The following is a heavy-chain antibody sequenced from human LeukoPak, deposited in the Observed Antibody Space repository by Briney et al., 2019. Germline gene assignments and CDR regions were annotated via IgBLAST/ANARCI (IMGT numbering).Heavy chain of an antibody. V-gene: IGHV4-59*01. CDR1: GGSFSGYY. CDR3: ARGGALYCSGGSCYANWFDP. Sequence: SETLSLTCAVYGGSFSGYYWSWIRQPPGKGLEWIGYIYYSGSTNYNPSLKSRVTISVDTSKNQFSLKLSSVTAADTAVYYCARGGALYCSGGSCYANWFDPWGQGTLVTVSS. D-gene: IGHD2-15*01. J-gene: IGHJ5*02. CDR2: IYYSGST.